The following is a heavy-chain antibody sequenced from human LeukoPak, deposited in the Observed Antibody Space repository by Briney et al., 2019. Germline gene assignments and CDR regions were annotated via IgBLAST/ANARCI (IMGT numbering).Heavy chain of an antibody. CDR1: GYTFTSYG. D-gene: IGHD2-2*01. Sequence: GASVKVSCKASGYTFTSYGISWVRQALGQGLEWMGWISAYNGNTNYAQKLQGRVTMTTDTSTSTAYMELRSLRSDDTAVYYCARVGTIVVVPAAKSLDYWGQGTLVTVSS. CDR2: ISAYNGNT. CDR3: ARVGTIVVVPAAKSLDY. J-gene: IGHJ4*02. V-gene: IGHV1-18*01.